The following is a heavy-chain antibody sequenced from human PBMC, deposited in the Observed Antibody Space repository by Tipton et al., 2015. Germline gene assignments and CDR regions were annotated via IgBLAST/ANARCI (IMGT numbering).Heavy chain of an antibody. D-gene: IGHD4-17*01. V-gene: IGHV3-74*01. Sequence: SLRLSCAASGFTFSIYWMHWVRQAPGKGLVWVSRSNPDGGYTNYVDSVKGRFTISRDNSKNTLYLQMNNLRAEDTALYYCAKIFSLYHDYAAIDYWGQGTLVTVSS. J-gene: IGHJ4*02. CDR1: GFTFSIYW. CDR2: SNPDGGYT. CDR3: AKIFSLYHDYAAIDY.